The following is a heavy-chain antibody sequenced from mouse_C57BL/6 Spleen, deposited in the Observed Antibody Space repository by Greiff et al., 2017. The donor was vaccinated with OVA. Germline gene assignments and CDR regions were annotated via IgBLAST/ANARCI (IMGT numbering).Heavy chain of an antibody. D-gene: IGHD2-4*01. Sequence: EVQLQQSGPELVKPGASVTISCKASGYSFTGYYMHWVKQSHGNILDWIGYIYPYNGVSSYNQKFKGKATLTVDKYSSTAYMELRSLTSEDSAVYYCARSGIYYDYDVVDDWGQGTTLTVSS. CDR2: IYPYNGVS. V-gene: IGHV1-31*01. J-gene: IGHJ2*01. CDR1: GYSFTGYY. CDR3: ARSGIYYDYDVVDD.